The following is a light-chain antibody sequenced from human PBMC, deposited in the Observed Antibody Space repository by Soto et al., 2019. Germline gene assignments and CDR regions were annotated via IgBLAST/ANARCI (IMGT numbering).Light chain of an antibody. CDR1: SSDVGGYNY. CDR3: SSYTSSSTYVV. V-gene: IGLV2-14*03. Sequence: QSALTQPASVSGSPGQSITISCTGTSSDVGGYNYVSWYQHHPGKAPKLMIYDVSNRPSGVSNRFSGSKSGNTASLTISGLRAEDEADYYCSSYTSSSTYVVFGGGTKLTVL. CDR2: DVS. J-gene: IGLJ2*01.